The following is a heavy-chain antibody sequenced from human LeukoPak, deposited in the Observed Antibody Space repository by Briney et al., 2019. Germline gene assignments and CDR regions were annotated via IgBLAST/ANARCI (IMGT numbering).Heavy chain of an antibody. V-gene: IGHV4-39*07. CDR3: ARGRVTMVRGLYRDYFDY. CDR1: GGSTSSTSFF. Sequence: SETLSLTCTVSGGSTSSTSFFWGWIRQPPGKGLEWIASFHHGGSIYTSPSLMGRGTIFMDTSKDQFSLKMDSVTAADTAVYYCARGRVTMVRGLYRDYFDYWGQGTLVTVSS. CDR2: FHHGGSI. D-gene: IGHD3-10*01. J-gene: IGHJ4*02.